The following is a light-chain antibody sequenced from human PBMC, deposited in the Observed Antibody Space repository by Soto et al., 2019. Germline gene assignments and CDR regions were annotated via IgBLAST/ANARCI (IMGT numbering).Light chain of an antibody. V-gene: IGLV3-21*04. CDR1: NIGSKS. CDR3: QVWDSSSDHPVV. J-gene: IGLJ2*01. CDR2: YDS. Sequence: SYELTQPPSVSVAPGKTARITCGGTNIGSKSVHWYQQKPGQAPVLVIYYDSDRPSGIPERFSGSNSGNTATLTISSVEAGDEADYYCQVWDSSSDHPVVFGGGTKLSVL.